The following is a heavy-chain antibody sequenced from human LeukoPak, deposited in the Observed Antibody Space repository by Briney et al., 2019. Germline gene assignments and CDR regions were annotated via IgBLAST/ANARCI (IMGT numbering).Heavy chain of an antibody. J-gene: IGHJ6*02. D-gene: IGHD3-22*01. Sequence: ASVKVSCKASGYTFTGYYMHWVRQAPGQGLEWMGWINTNTGNPTYAQGFTGRFVFSLDTSVSTAYLQISSLKAEDTAVYYCARERSRSYYYDSSGYYSDYYGMDVWGQGTTVTVSS. CDR2: INTNTGNP. CDR1: GYTFTGYY. V-gene: IGHV7-4-1*02. CDR3: ARERSRSYYYDSSGYYSDYYGMDV.